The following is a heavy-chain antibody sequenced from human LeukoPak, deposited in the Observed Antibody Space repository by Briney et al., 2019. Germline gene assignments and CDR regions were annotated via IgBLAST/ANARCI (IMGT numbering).Heavy chain of an antibody. J-gene: IGHJ4*02. CDR2: IYYSGST. CDR1: GGSIRSHY. CDR3: ARDRGDYDSSGYYGYFDY. V-gene: IGHV4-59*11. D-gene: IGHD3-22*01. Sequence: PSETLSLTCTVSGGSIRSHYWSWLRQPPGKGLEWIGYIYYSGSTNYNPSLKSRVTISVDTSKNQFSLKLSSVTAADPAVYYCARDRGDYDSSGYYGYFDYWGQGALVTVSS.